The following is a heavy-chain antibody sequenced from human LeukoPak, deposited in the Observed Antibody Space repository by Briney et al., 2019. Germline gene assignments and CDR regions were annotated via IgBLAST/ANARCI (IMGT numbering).Heavy chain of an antibody. CDR3: ARRHVDIVATMAFDY. CDR2: IYPGDSDT. CDR1: GYSFTSYW. D-gene: IGHD5-12*01. V-gene: IGHV5-51*01. Sequence: GESLKSSCKGSGYSFTSYWIGWVRQMPGKGLEWMGIIYPGDSDTRYSPSFQGQVTISADKSISTAYLQWSSLKASDTAMYYCARRHVDIVATMAFDYWGQGTLVTVSS. J-gene: IGHJ4*02.